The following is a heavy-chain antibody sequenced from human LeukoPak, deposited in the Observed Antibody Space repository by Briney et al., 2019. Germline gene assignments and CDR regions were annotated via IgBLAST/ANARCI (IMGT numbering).Heavy chain of an antibody. CDR3: ASMVRGAFDI. D-gene: IGHD5-18*01. CDR1: GGSFSGYY. J-gene: IGHJ3*02. Sequence: SETLSLTCAVYGGSFSGYYWSWIRQPPGKGLEWIGYIYYSGSTNYNPSLKSRVTISVDTSKNQFSLKLSSVTAADTAVYYCASMVRGAFDIWGQGTMVTVSS. CDR2: IYYSGST. V-gene: IGHV4-59*01.